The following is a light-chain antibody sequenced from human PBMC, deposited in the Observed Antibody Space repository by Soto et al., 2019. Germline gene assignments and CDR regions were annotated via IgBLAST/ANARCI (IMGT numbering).Light chain of an antibody. J-gene: IGKJ5*01. V-gene: IGKV3-20*01. CDR1: QSVSSY. CDR2: GAS. CDR3: QHYVTSSIT. Sequence: IVLTDSPATLSLSPGERARLSCRASQSVSSYLAWYQQKPGQAPRLLMYGASSRATGTPDRISGGGSGTDFTLTISRLEPEDFAVYYCQHYVTSSITFGQGTRLETK.